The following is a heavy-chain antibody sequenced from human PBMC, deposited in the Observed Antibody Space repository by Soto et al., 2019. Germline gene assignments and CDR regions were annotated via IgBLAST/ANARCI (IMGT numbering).Heavy chain of an antibody. V-gene: IGHV3-15*01. CDR1: GFTFSNAW. D-gene: IGHD6-19*01. J-gene: IGHJ4*02. Sequence: EVQLVESGGGLVKPGGSLRLSCAASGFTFSNAWMSWVRQAPGKGLEWVGRIKSKTDGGTTDYAAPVKGRFTISRDDSKNTLYLQMNSLKTEDTAVYYCSTAVAGTLPEGYWGQGTLVTVSS. CDR2: IKSKTDGGTT. CDR3: STAVAGTLPEGY.